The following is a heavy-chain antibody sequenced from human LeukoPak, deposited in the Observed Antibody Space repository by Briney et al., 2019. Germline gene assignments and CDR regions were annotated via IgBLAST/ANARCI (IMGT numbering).Heavy chain of an antibody. V-gene: IGHV3-53*01. CDR1: GFTVSSNY. J-gene: IGHJ4*02. CDR3: ARERGRGRDSPWFDY. D-gene: IGHD1-26*01. CDR2: IYSGGST. Sequence: PGGSLRLSCAASGFTVSSNYMSWVRQAPGKGLEWVSVIYSGGSTYYADSVKGRFTISRDNSKNTLCLQMNSLRAEDTAVYYCARERGRGRDSPWFDYWGQGTLVTVSS.